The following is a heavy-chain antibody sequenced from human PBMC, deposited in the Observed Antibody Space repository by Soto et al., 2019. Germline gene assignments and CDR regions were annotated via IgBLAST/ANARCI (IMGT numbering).Heavy chain of an antibody. V-gene: IGHV1-2*02. CDR3: GRGRSGQIVVFY. CDR2: IGPESGAT. J-gene: IGHJ4*02. Sequence: ASVKGSCKASCYTFTGLYIPWVRQAPEQGPEWMGEIGPESGATRDAQKFPGRGHMTRGLSITTVYKEVNNLGTDGPAVYYCGRGRSGQIVVFYWGQGTPVTVSS. D-gene: IGHD5-12*01. CDR1: CYTFTGLY.